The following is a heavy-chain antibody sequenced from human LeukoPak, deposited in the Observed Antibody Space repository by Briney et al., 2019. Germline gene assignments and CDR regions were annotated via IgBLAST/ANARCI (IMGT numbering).Heavy chain of an antibody. V-gene: IGHV3-23*01. CDR1: GFIFTNYV. CDR3: ASRKEYSTSSVFY. Sequence: GGSLRLSCAASGFIFTNYVMTWVRQAPGKGLEWLSGISVSGADTYYADSVKGRFTISRDNSKNTVSLRLNSLRAEDSAIYYCASRKEYSTSSVFYWGQGTLVTVSS. D-gene: IGHD6-6*01. J-gene: IGHJ4*02. CDR2: ISVSGADT.